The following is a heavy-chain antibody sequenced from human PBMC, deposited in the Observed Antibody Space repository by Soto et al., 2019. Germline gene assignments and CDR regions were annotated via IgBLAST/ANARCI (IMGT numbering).Heavy chain of an antibody. J-gene: IGHJ4*02. V-gene: IGHV3-66*01. CDR3: ARSTGWYCFDY. CDR1: GFTDSRNY. D-gene: IGHD6-19*01. CDR2: IYSDDST. Sequence: EVELVESGGGLVQPGGTLRLSCAASGFTDSRNYMSWARQAPGKGLEWVSVIYSDDSTFYADSVKGRFTISRDKSKITLFLQMNSLRAEDTATYYCARSTGWYCFDYWGQGALVTVSS.